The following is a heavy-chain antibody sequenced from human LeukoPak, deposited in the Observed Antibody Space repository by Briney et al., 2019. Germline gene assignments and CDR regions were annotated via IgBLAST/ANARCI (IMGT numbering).Heavy chain of an antibody. J-gene: IGHJ4*02. CDR3: ATFETSGGYCSGGSCYIY. CDR1: GYTLTELS. D-gene: IGHD2-15*01. V-gene: IGHV1-24*01. CDR2: FDPEDGET. Sequence: GASVKVSCKVSGYTLTELSMHWVRQAPGKGLEWMGGFDPEDGETIYARKFQGRVTMTEDTSTDTAYMELSSLRSEDTAVYYCATFETSGGYCSGGSCYIYWGQGTLVTVSS.